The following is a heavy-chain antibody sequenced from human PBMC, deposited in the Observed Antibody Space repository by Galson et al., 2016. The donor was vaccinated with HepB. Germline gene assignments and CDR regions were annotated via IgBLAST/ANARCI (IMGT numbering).Heavy chain of an antibody. D-gene: IGHD6-13*01. CDR3: ARVRSSWYYFDY. CDR1: GFTFGSYA. J-gene: IGHJ4*02. CDR2: ISSNGDST. Sequence: SLRLSCAASGFTFGSYAMHWVRQAPGKGVEYVSSISSNGDSTYYTDSVKGRFTISRDNSKNTLNLQMSSLRAEDTAVYYCARVRSSWYYFDYWGQGTLVTVSS. V-gene: IGHV3-64D*06.